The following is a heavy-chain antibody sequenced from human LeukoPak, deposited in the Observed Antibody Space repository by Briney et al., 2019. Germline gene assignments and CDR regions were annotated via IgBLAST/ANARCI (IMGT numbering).Heavy chain of an antibody. CDR1: GGSISNYY. Sequence: SETLSLTCTVSGGSISNYYWNWIRQPAGKGLEWVGRVYASGSTRYNPSFNNRVTMSAETSKNQVSLKMTSVTAADTAVYFCARDQSGFGGHNNDAFDIWGQGTMVTVSS. V-gene: IGHV4-4*07. D-gene: IGHD3-16*01. J-gene: IGHJ3*02. CDR3: ARDQSGFGGHNNDAFDI. CDR2: VYASGST.